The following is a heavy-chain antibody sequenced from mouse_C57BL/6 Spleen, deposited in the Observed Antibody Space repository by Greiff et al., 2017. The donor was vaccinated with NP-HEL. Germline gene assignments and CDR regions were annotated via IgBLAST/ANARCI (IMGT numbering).Heavy chain of an antibody. CDR3: ARAPVVAPFDY. CDR1: GYTFTSYW. Sequence: QVQLQQPGAELVMPGASVKLSCKASGYTFTSYWMHWVKQRPGQGLEWIGEIDPSDSYTNYNQKFKGKSTLTVDKSSSTAYMQLSSLTSEDSAVDYCARAPVVAPFDYWGQGTTLTVSS. V-gene: IGHV1-69*01. J-gene: IGHJ2*01. CDR2: IDPSDSYT. D-gene: IGHD1-1*01.